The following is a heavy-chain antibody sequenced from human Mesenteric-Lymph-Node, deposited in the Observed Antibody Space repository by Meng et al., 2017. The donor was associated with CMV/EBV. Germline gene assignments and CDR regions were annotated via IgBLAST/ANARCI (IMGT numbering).Heavy chain of an antibody. V-gene: IGHV3-13*01. J-gene: IGHJ4*02. Sequence: GGSLRLSCAASEFTFSSDSMSWVRQAPGKGLEWVSAIGAAGDTYYPGSVKGRFTISRENAKNSLYLQMNSLRAGDTAVYYCARDSGNYGLDYWGQGTLVTVSS. D-gene: IGHD4-11*01. CDR3: ARDSGNYGLDY. CDR1: EFTFSSDS. CDR2: IGAAGDT.